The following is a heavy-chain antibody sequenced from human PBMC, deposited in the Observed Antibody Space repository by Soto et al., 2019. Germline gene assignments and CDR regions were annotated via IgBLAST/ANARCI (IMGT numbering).Heavy chain of an antibody. V-gene: IGHV3-33*01. Sequence: PGGSLILSCAASGFTFSSYGMHWVRQAPGKGLEWVAVIWYDGSTIYYADSVKGRFTISRDNAKNSLYLQMNSLRDEDTAVYYCARDSPPMDVWGQGTTVTVSS. CDR1: GFTFSSYG. CDR2: IWYDGSTI. J-gene: IGHJ6*02. CDR3: ARDSPPMDV.